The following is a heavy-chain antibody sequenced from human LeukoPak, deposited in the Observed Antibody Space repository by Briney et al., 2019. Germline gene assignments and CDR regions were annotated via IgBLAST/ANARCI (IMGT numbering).Heavy chain of an antibody. Sequence: GGSLRLSCAASGFALSSHWMSWVRQAPEKGLEWVANIKEDGSEKYYVDSVKGRFTISRDNAKNSLYLQMNSLRAEDTAIYYCARDKGVVGTLAPWGQGTLVTVSS. CDR1: GFALSSHW. D-gene: IGHD1-26*01. J-gene: IGHJ5*02. CDR2: IKEDGSEK. CDR3: ARDKGVVGTLAP. V-gene: IGHV3-7*01.